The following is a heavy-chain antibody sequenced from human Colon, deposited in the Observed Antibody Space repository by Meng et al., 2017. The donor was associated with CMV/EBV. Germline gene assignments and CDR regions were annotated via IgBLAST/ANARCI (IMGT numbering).Heavy chain of an antibody. CDR2: IDPSSGGT. D-gene: IGHD6-13*01. Sequence: ASGYTFSGYYMPWVRQAPGQGLEWMGWIDPSSGGTNYAQKFRGRVTMTRDTSISTAYMELSRLRSDDTAMYYCARYTASHGTSGFDPWGQGTLVTVSS. V-gene: IGHV1-2*02. CDR3: ARYTASHGTSGFDP. J-gene: IGHJ5*02. CDR1: GYTFSGYY.